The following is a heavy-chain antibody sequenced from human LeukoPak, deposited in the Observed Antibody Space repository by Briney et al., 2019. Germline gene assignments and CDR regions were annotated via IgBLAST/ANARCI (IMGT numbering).Heavy chain of an antibody. V-gene: IGHV4-39*07. Sequence: SETLSLTCTVSGGSISSSRYYWGWIRQPPGKGLEWIGSIHYSGSTYYNPPLKSRVTVSVDTSENQFSLKLSSVAAADTAVYFCVRTRLSDHIVPAAERADDACDMWGQGTMVTVSS. CDR3: VRTRLSDHIVPAAERADDACDM. CDR2: IHYSGST. J-gene: IGHJ3*02. D-gene: IGHD2-2*01. CDR1: GGSISSSRYY.